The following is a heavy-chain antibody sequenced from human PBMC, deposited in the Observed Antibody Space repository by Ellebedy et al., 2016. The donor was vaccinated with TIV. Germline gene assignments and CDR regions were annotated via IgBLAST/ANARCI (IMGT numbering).Heavy chain of an antibody. CDR3: ARYMAAPFWYFDL. V-gene: IGHV4-59*12. D-gene: IGHD6-6*01. CDR2: ISYSGST. Sequence: MPSETLSLTCTVSGGSISPYYWSWIRQPPGKGLEWIGYISYSGSTNYNPSLKSRVTISVDTSKNQFSLKLSSVTAADTAVYYCARYMAAPFWYFDLWGRGTLVTVSS. J-gene: IGHJ2*01. CDR1: GGSISPYY.